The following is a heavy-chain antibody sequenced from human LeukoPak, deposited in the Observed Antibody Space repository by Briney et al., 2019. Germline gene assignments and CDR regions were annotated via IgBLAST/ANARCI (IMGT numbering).Heavy chain of an antibody. CDR1: GGSFSGYY. V-gene: IGHV4-34*01. CDR3: ARGRPESPFDP. D-gene: IGHD1-1*01. Sequence: SETLSLTCAVYGGSFSGYYWSWIRQPPGKGLEWIGEIIHSVNTNYNPSLKSRVTISVDTSKNQFSLKLSSVTAADTAVYYCARGRPESPFDPWGQGTLVTVSS. CDR2: IIHSVNT. J-gene: IGHJ5*02.